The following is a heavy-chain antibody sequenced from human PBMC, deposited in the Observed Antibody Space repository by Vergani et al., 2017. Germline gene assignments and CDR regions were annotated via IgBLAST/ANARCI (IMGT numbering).Heavy chain of an antibody. CDR1: GGSISSGSYY. Sequence: QVQLQESGPGLVKPSQTLSLTCTVSGGSISSGSYYWSWIRQPAGKGLEWIGRIYTSGSTNYNPSLKSRVTISVDTSKNQFSLKLSSVTAADTAVYYCARDDYGDYRFDYGGQGTLVTVSS. D-gene: IGHD4-17*01. J-gene: IGHJ4*02. CDR2: IYTSGST. CDR3: ARDDYGDYRFDY. V-gene: IGHV4-61*02.